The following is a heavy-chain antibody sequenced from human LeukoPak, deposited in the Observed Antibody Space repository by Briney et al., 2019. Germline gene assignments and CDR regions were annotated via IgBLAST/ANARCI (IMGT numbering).Heavy chain of an antibody. CDR1: GDPISSYY. V-gene: IGHV4-4*07. CDR3: ARGPRLYYYGSSGQGDAFDM. D-gene: IGHD3-22*01. J-gene: IGHJ3*02. Sequence: PSETLSLTCTVSGDPISSYYWSWIRQPAGKGLEWIGRIYASGTTNYNPSLKSRVTMSVDKSKNQFSLKLSSVTAADSAVYYCARGPRLYYYGSSGQGDAFDMWGQGTMVTVSS. CDR2: IYASGTT.